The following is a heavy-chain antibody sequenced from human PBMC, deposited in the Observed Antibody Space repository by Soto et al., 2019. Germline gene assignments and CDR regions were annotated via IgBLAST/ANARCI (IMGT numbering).Heavy chain of an antibody. Sequence: SVKVSCKASGGTFSSYAISWVRQAPGQGLEWMGGIIPIFGTANYAQKFQGRVTITADESTSTAYMELSSLRSEDTAVYYCASLRAGLACITIFGSSPGMDVWGQGTTVTVSS. CDR2: IIPIFGTA. J-gene: IGHJ6*02. V-gene: IGHV1-69*13. D-gene: IGHD3-3*01. CDR3: ASLRAGLACITIFGSSPGMDV. CDR1: GGTFSSYA.